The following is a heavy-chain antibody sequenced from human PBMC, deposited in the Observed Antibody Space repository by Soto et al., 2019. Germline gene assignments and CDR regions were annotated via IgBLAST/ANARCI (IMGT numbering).Heavy chain of an antibody. D-gene: IGHD6-6*01. Sequence: GGSLRLSCAVSGLTGSRTQMSWVRQAPGKRLQWVSVIYSAGSTYYANAVKGRFTISRDISENKIFLELNGLTVDDTAVYYCARAREPEYSSSIFFDYWGRGTVVTVSS. J-gene: IGHJ4*01. V-gene: IGHV3-53*01. CDR3: ARAREPEYSSSIFFDY. CDR1: GLTGSRTQ. CDR2: IYSAGST.